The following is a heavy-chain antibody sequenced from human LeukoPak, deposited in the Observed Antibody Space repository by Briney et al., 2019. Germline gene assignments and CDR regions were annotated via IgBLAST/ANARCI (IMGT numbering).Heavy chain of an antibody. Sequence: GGSLRLSCATSGFIFSHFAMHWVRQAPGKGLEWVALISYDGTKKYYADSVKGRFTISRDNSKNTLYLQMNSLRGEDTAVYYCAKVGSSWDFDYWGQGTLVAVPS. V-gene: IGHV3-30*18. D-gene: IGHD6-13*01. CDR3: AKVGSSWDFDY. CDR1: GFIFSHFA. CDR2: ISYDGTKK. J-gene: IGHJ4*02.